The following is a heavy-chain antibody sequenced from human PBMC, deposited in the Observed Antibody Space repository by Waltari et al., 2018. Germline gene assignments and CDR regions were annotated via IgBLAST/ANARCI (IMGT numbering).Heavy chain of an antibody. Sequence: EVQLVESGGGLVKPGGSLRLSCAASGFTFSSYSMNWVRPAQGKGLEWVSSISSSSSYIYYADSVKGRFTISRDNAKNSLYLQMNSLRAEDTAVYYCASIHHLQLPPLGYMDVWGKGTTVTVSS. J-gene: IGHJ6*03. D-gene: IGHD5-18*01. CDR1: GFTFSSYS. CDR2: ISSSSSYI. V-gene: IGHV3-21*01. CDR3: ASIHHLQLPPLGYMDV.